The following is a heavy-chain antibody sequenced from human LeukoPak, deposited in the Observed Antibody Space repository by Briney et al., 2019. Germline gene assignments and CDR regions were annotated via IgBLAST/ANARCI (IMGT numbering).Heavy chain of an antibody. D-gene: IGHD4-17*01. Sequence: ASVKVSCKASGYTFSGYYIHWVRQAPGQGLEWMGWINPNNGGTNYAQKFQGRVTMTRDTSISTAYMEMSRLSSDDTAVYYCARDDGDYVAYAFDMWGQGTMVTVSS. V-gene: IGHV1-2*02. J-gene: IGHJ3*02. CDR1: GYTFSGYY. CDR3: ARDDGDYVAYAFDM. CDR2: INPNNGGT.